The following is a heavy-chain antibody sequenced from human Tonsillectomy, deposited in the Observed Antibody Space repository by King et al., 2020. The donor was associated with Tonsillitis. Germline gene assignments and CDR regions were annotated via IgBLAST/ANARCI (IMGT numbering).Heavy chain of an antibody. V-gene: IGHV3-33*05. CDR1: GFTFISYG. CDR2: ISYDGSNK. J-gene: IGHJ4*02. Sequence: VQLVESGGGVVQPGRSLRLSCAASGFTFISYGMHWVRQAPGKGLEWVAVISYDGSNKYYADSVKGRFTISRDNSKNTLFLRMNSLRAEDTAVYYCARCGYSSGYYLSFDYWGQGTLLTVSS. CDR3: ARCGYSSGYYLSFDY. D-gene: IGHD3-22*01.